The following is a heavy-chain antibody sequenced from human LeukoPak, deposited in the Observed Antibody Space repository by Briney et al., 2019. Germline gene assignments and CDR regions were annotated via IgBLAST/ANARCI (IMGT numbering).Heavy chain of an antibody. CDR3: ARVGTIFGVPFDY. J-gene: IGHJ4*02. D-gene: IGHD3-3*01. CDR2: ISYDGSNK. Sequence: PGGSLRLSCAASGFTFSSYGMHWVRQAPGKGLEWVAVISYDGSNKYYADSVQGRFTISRDNSKNTLYLQMNSLRAEDTAVYYCARVGTIFGVPFDYWGQGTLVTVSS. CDR1: GFTFSSYG. V-gene: IGHV3-30*03.